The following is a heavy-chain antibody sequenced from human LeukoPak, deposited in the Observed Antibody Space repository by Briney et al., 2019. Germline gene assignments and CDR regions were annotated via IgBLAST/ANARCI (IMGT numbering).Heavy chain of an antibody. CDR1: GFTFISYS. D-gene: IGHD1-1*01. CDR3: ARAPGYGAAYYFDY. J-gene: IGHJ4*02. V-gene: IGHV3-30*03. CDR2: VLYDGSYK. Sequence: GGSLRLSCAASGFTFISYSMNWVRQAPGKGLEWVAVVLYDGSYKYYADSVKGRFTISRDNSKNTLYLQMNSLRAEDTAVYYCARAPGYGAAYYFDYWGQGTLVTVSS.